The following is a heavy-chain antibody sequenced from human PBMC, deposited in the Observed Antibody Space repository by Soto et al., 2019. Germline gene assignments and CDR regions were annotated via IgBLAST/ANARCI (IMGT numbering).Heavy chain of an antibody. CDR1: GGSISSYY. Sequence: SETLSLTCTVSGGSISSYYWSWIRQPPGKGLEWIGYIYYSGSTNYNPSLKSRVTISVDTSKNQFSLKLSSVTAADTAVYYCARARGYSGYGSLDYWGQGTLVTVSS. V-gene: IGHV4-59*01. CDR3: ARARGYSGYGSLDY. D-gene: IGHD5-12*01. CDR2: IYYSGST. J-gene: IGHJ4*02.